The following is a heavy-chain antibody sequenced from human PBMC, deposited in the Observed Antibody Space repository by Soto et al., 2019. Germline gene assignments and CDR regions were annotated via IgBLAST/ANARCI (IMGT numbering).Heavy chain of an antibody. CDR1: GGTFSSYA. V-gene: IGHV1-69*13. J-gene: IGHJ4*02. D-gene: IGHD3-22*01. CDR3: AITMIVVEFAHFDY. CDR2: IIPIFGTA. Sequence: ASVKVSCKASGGTFSSYAISWVRQAPGQGLEWMGGIIPIFGTANYAQKFQGRVTITADESTSTAYMELSSLRSEDTAVYYCAITMIVVEFAHFDYWGQGTLVTVSS.